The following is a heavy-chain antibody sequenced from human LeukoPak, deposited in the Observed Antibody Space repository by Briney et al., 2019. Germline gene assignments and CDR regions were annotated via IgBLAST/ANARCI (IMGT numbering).Heavy chain of an antibody. CDR3: ARGAYSSGWAYFDH. J-gene: IGHJ4*02. D-gene: IGHD6-19*01. CDR2: ISFSVNTK. Sequence: GGSLRLSCAASGFTFSDYSMNWVRQAPGKGLEWVSYISFSVNTKYYGDSVKGRFTISRDNAKNSQYLHMDSLRAEDTAVYYCARGAYSSGWAYFDHWGQGTLVTVSS. CDR1: GFTFSDYS. V-gene: IGHV3-48*04.